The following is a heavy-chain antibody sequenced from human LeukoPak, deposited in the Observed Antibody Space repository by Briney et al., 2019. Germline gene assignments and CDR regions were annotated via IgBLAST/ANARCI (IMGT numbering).Heavy chain of an antibody. Sequence: SETLSLTCTVYGGSFSGYFWSWIRQPPGKGLEWIGEINHSGGTNYNPSLKSRVTISVDTSKNQFSLKLSSVTAADTAVYYCAGAFLYSSGWYNWFDPWGQGTLVTVSS. CDR2: INHSGGT. V-gene: IGHV4-34*01. CDR1: GGSFSGYF. J-gene: IGHJ5*02. D-gene: IGHD6-19*01. CDR3: AGAFLYSSGWYNWFDP.